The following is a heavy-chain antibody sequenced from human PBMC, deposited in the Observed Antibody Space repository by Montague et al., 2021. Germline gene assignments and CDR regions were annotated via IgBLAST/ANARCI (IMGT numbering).Heavy chain of an antibody. CDR1: GFTFRSYA. CDR2: ITASGATT. J-gene: IGHJ4*02. D-gene: IGHD6-19*01. Sequence: SLRLSCAASGFTFRSYAMSWVRQSAGKGLEWVSTITASGATTCYEDSVKGRFTISRDNSKNTLYLQMNSLRAEDTAIYFCANARVAVAGAEDYWGQGALVTVSS. V-gene: IGHV3-23*01. CDR3: ANARVAVAGAEDY.